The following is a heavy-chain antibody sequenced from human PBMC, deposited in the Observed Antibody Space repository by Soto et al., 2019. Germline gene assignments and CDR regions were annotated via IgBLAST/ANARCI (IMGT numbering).Heavy chain of an antibody. J-gene: IGHJ4*02. D-gene: IGHD3-16*02. CDR1: GGSISSSSYY. CDR3: AKDPRIWGSYHSLDY. CDR2: IYYSGST. V-gene: IGHV4-39*07. Sequence: PSETLSLTCTVSGGSISSSSYYWGWIRQPPGKGLEWIGSIYYSGSTYYNPSLKSRVTISRDNSKNTLYLQMNSLRAEDTAVYYCAKDPRIWGSYHSLDYWGQGTLVTVSS.